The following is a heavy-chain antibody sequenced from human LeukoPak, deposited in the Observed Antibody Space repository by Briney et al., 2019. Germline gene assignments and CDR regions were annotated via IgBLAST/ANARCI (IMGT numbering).Heavy chain of an antibody. J-gene: IGHJ4*02. D-gene: IGHD6-19*01. Sequence: PSETLSLTCTVSGGSISGYYWSWTRQPPGKGLEWIGYIYYTGSTNYKSSLKSRVTISVDMSKNQFSLKLSSVTAADTAVYYCARVLGSNGCSDYWGQGALVTVSS. CDR1: GGSISGYY. V-gene: IGHV4-59*01. CDR2: IYYTGST. CDR3: ARVLGSNGCSDY.